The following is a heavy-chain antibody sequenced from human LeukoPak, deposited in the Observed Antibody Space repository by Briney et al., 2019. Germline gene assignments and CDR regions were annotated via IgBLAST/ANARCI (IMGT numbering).Heavy chain of an antibody. CDR3: AISWGDYPQLYFDY. CDR1: GGTFSSYA. Sequence: SVTVFCKASGGTFSSYAIRWVRQAPGQGREWMGGIIPIFGKAKYAQRLQGRVTITADKSTSTAYMEVSSLRSEDTAVYYCAISWGDYPQLYFDYWGQGTLVTVSS. V-gene: IGHV1-69*06. D-gene: IGHD4-17*01. J-gene: IGHJ4*02. CDR2: IIPIFGKA.